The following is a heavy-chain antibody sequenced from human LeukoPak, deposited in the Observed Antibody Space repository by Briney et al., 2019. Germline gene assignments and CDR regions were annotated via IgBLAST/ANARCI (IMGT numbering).Heavy chain of an antibody. D-gene: IGHD5-24*01. J-gene: IGHJ4*02. Sequence: ASVKVSCKASGYSFTNYYIYWVRQATGQGLEWMGWMNPNSGNTGYAQKFQGRVTMTRNTSISTAYMELSSLRSEDTAVYYCARGTGLWLQFQNWGQGTLVTVSS. V-gene: IGHV1-8*02. CDR2: MNPNSGNT. CDR1: GYSFTNYY. CDR3: ARGTGLWLQFQN.